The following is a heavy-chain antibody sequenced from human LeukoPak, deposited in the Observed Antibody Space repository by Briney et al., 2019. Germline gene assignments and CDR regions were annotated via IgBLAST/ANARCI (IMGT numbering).Heavy chain of an antibody. CDR3: ARVGGWRSGYQIRLPHWYFDL. D-gene: IGHD3-22*01. CDR2: VSYSGNT. Sequence: PSETLSLTCTVSGGSINNYYWSWIRQTPGKALEWIGYVSYSGNTNYNPSLQSRVTISVDTSKNQFSLKLSSVTAADTAVYYCARVGGWRSGYQIRLPHWYFDLWGRGTLVTVSS. V-gene: IGHV4-59*01. CDR1: GGSINNYY. J-gene: IGHJ2*01.